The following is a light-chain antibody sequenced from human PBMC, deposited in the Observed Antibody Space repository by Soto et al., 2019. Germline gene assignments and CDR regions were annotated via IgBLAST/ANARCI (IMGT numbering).Light chain of an antibody. V-gene: IGKV3-20*01. Sequence: EIVLTQSPGTLSLSPGERATLSCRASQSVSSSYLAWYQQEPGQAPRLLIYGASSRATGIPDRFSGSGSGTDFTLTISRLEPEDFPVYYCQQYGSSPPTFGKGTKVDIK. CDR3: QQYGSSPPT. CDR1: QSVSSSY. J-gene: IGKJ1*01. CDR2: GAS.